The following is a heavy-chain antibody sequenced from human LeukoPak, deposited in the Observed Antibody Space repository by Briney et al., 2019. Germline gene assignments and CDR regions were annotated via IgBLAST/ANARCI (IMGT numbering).Heavy chain of an antibody. V-gene: IGHV4-34*01. J-gene: IGHJ5*02. CDR3: ARARRITMIVVVLNWFDP. CDR1: GGSFSGYY. D-gene: IGHD3-22*01. Sequence: SETLSLTCAVYGGSFSGYYWSWIRQPPGKGLEWIGEINHSGSTNYNPSLKSRVTISVDTSKNQFSLKLSSVTAADTAVYDCARARRITMIVVVLNWFDPWGQGTLVTVSS. CDR2: INHSGST.